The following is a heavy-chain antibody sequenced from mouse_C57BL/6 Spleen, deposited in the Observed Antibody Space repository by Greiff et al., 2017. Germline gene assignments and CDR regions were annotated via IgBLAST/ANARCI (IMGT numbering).Heavy chain of an antibody. CDR2: IDPNSGGT. Sequence: QVHVKQPGAELVKPGASVTLSCKASGYTFTSYWMHWVKQRPGRGLEWIGRIDPNSGGTKYNEKFKSKATLTVDKPSSTAYMQLSSLTSEDSAVYYCAKAYGLYYYAMDYWGQGTSVTVAS. V-gene: IGHV1-72*01. J-gene: IGHJ4*01. CDR1: GYTFTSYW. CDR3: AKAYGLYYYAMDY. D-gene: IGHD1-1*01.